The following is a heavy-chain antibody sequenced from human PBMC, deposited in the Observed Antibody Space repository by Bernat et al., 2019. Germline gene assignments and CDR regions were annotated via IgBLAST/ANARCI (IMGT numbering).Heavy chain of an antibody. CDR2: IIPIFGTA. V-gene: IGHV1-69*06. CDR1: GGTFSSYA. J-gene: IGHJ3*02. D-gene: IGHD2-15*01. CDR3: ARFPIELGYCSGGSCYSGDAFDI. Sequence: QVQLVQSGAEVKKPGSSVKVSCKASGGTFSSYAISWVRQAPGQGLEWMGGIIPIFGTANYAQKFQGRGTITADKSTSTAYMELSSLRSEDTAVYYCARFPIELGYCSGGSCYSGDAFDIWGQGTMVTVSS.